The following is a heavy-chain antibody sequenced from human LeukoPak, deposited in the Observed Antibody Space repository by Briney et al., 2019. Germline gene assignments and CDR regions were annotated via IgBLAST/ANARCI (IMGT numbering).Heavy chain of an antibody. J-gene: IGHJ4*02. Sequence: ASVKVSCKASGYTFTSYYMHWVRQAPGQGLEWMGLINPSGGSTSYAQKFQGRVTMTRDTSTSTVYMELSSLRSEDTAVYYCARDFYYYDSSGYYSPHYFDYWGQGTLVTVSS. V-gene: IGHV1-46*01. CDR1: GYTFTSYY. D-gene: IGHD3-22*01. CDR3: ARDFYYYDSSGYYSPHYFDY. CDR2: INPSGGST.